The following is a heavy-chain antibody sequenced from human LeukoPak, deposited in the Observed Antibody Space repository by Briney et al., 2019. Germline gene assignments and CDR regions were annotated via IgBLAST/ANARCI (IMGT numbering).Heavy chain of an antibody. Sequence: ASVKVSCKVSGYTLTELSMHWVRQAPGKGLEWMGGFDPEDGETIYAQKFQGRVTMTEDTSTDTAYMKLSSLRSEDPAVYYCATGARRGATTQAAYYYYYYMDVWGKGTTVTVSS. J-gene: IGHJ6*03. CDR3: ATGARRGATTQAAYYYYYYMDV. D-gene: IGHD1-26*01. CDR1: GYTLTELS. V-gene: IGHV1-24*01. CDR2: FDPEDGET.